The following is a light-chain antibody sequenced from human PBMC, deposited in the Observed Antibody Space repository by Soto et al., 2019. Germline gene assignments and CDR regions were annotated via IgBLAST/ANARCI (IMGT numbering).Light chain of an antibody. J-gene: IGKJ3*01. Sequence: EIVMTQSPVILSVSPGERATLSCRASQNVGKNLAWYQQTPGQAPRLLIHGASARPSGVPARFSCSGSGTDFTLTIISLQSDDFAVYYCQQYSDSPITFGPGTTVDLK. CDR1: QNVGKN. CDR3: QQYSDSPIT. V-gene: IGKV3-15*01. CDR2: GAS.